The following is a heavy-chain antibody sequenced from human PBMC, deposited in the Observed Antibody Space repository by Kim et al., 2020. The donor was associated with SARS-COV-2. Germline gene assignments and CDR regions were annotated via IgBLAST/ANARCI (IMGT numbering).Heavy chain of an antibody. CDR2: IYYSGST. Sequence: SETLSLTCTVSGGSISSYYWSWIRQPPGKGLEWIGYIYYSGSTNYNPSLKSRVTISVDTSKNQFSLKLSSVTAADTAVYYCAREGTGTTFFNWFDPWGQGTLVTVSS. D-gene: IGHD1-1*01. J-gene: IGHJ5*02. CDR1: GGSISSYY. CDR3: AREGTGTTFFNWFDP. V-gene: IGHV4-59*13.